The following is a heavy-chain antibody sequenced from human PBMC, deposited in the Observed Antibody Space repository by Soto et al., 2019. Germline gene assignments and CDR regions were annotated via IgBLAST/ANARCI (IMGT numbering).Heavy chain of an antibody. V-gene: IGHV3-9*02. CDR2: ISSNSETT. CDR1: GFIADDYV. D-gene: IGHD4-17*01. Sequence: EMQLVESGGGLVQPSRSLRLSCVGSGFIADDYVMHWVRQPPGKGLEWVSGISSNSETTNYADSVKGRFTISRDNAKNSLFLQMNSLRPEDTALYYCAKDMKWGGMTTIHYFDSWGQGTLVTVSS. CDR3: AKDMKWGGMTTIHYFDS. J-gene: IGHJ4*02.